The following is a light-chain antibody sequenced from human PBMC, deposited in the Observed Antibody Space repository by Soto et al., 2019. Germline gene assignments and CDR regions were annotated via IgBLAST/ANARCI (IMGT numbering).Light chain of an antibody. CDR2: GAS. Sequence: EIVMTQSPATLSVSPGERATLSCMASQSVSSNLAWYQQKPGQAPRLLIYGASTRATGIPARFSGSGSATEFTLTISSLQSEDFAVYYCQQYNNWPLYTFGQGTKLEIK. V-gene: IGKV3-15*01. J-gene: IGKJ2*01. CDR1: QSVSSN. CDR3: QQYNNWPLYT.